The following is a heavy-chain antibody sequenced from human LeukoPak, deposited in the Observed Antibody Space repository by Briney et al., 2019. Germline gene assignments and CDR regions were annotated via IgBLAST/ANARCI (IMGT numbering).Heavy chain of an antibody. V-gene: IGHV1-18*01. CDR1: GYTFTSYG. J-gene: IGHJ6*03. CDR3: ARGSLGVVGVYYYYYMDV. D-gene: IGHD2-15*01. Sequence: GASVKVSCKASGYTFTSYGISWVRQAPGQGLEWIGWISAYNGNTNYAQKLQGRVTMTTDTSTSTAYMELRSLRSDDTAVYYCARGSLGVVGVYYYYYMDVWGKGTTVTVSS. CDR2: ISAYNGNT.